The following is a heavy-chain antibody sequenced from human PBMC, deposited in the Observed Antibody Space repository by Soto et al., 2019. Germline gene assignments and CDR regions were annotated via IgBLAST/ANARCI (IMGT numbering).Heavy chain of an antibody. V-gene: IGHV4-31*03. Sequence: SETLSLTCTVSGGSIRSGSHYWSWIRQHPGKGLEWIGYIYYSGSTYYNPSLKSRITISISTSKNQFSLKLTSVTATYTAVYYCAREGGDGIDYWGQGTLVTVSS. CDR2: IYYSGST. CDR1: GGSIRSGSHY. J-gene: IGHJ4*02. D-gene: IGHD3-16*01. CDR3: AREGGDGIDY.